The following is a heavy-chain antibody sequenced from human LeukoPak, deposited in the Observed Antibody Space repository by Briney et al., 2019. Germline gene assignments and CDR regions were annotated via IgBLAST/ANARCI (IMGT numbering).Heavy chain of an antibody. Sequence: GRSLRLSCAASGFTFSSYAMSWVRQAPGKGLEWVSAISGSGGSTYYADSVKGRFTISRDNSKNTLYLQMNSLRAEDTAVYFCAKNSGSSCYSASDYWGQGALVTVSS. V-gene: IGHV3-23*01. D-gene: IGHD2-15*01. CDR1: GFTFSSYA. CDR3: AKNSGSSCYSASDY. CDR2: ISGSGGST. J-gene: IGHJ4*02.